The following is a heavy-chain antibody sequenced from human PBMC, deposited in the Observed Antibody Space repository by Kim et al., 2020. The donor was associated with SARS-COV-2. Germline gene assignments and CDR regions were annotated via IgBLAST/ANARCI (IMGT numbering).Heavy chain of an antibody. V-gene: IGHV3-48*02. Sequence: YADSVKGRFTISRDNAKNSLYLQMNSLRDEDTAVYYCARDMERVDAFDIWGQGTMVTVSS. CDR3: ARDMERVDAFDI. J-gene: IGHJ3*02. D-gene: IGHD1-26*01.